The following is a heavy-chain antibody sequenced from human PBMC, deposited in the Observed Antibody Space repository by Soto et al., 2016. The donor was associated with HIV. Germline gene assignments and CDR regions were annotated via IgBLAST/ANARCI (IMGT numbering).Heavy chain of an antibody. CDR2: ISPTTTDT. CDR1: GFTFTDYY. J-gene: IGHJ4*02. D-gene: IGHD2-15*01. Sequence: QVQLVESGGGLVKPGGSLTLSCTVSGFTFTDYYMSWIRQAPGKGLEWVSDISPTTTDTNYADSVRGRFAIARDNAKNSLYLQMNSLRAEDTALYYCARGGGRFGFISGGGDFDHWGQGTLVSVSS. CDR3: ARGGGRFGFISGGGDFDH. V-gene: IGHV3-11*05.